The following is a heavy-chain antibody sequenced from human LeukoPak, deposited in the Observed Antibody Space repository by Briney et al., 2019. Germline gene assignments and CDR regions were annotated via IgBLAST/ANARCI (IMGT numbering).Heavy chain of an antibody. CDR2: MNPNSGNT. CDR3: ARVPTGRWYSSRWYYYYYGMDV. V-gene: IGHV1-8*01. J-gene: IGHJ6*02. CDR1: GYTFTSYD. D-gene: IGHD4-23*01. Sequence: ASVKVSCKASGYTFTSYDINWVRQATGQGLEWMGWMNPNSGNTGYAQKFQGRVTMTRNTSISTAYMELSSLRSEDTAVYYCARVPTGRWYSSRWYYYYYGMDVWGQGTTVIVSS.